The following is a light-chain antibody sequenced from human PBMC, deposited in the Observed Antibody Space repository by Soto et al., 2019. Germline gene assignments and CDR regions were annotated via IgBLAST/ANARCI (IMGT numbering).Light chain of an antibody. CDR1: QSVTSSY. J-gene: IGKJ1*01. V-gene: IGKV3-20*01. Sequence: EIVLTQSPGTLSLSPGERATLSCRASQSVTSSYLAWYQQKPGQAPRLRIYGASSRATVIPDSFSGSGSGTDFPLTISGREPENFGVYSCQEYDSSPRTFGQGTVVEIK. CDR2: GAS. CDR3: QEYDSSPRT.